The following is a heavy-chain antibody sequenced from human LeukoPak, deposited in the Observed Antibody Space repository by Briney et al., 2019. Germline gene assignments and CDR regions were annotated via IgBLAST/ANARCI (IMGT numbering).Heavy chain of an antibody. CDR2: MNPNSGNT. J-gene: IGHJ4*02. CDR1: GYTFTSYD. V-gene: IGHV1-8*01. Sequence: GASVKVSCKASGYTFTSYDINWVRQATGQGLEWMGWMNPNSGNTGYAQKLQGRVTMTRNTSISTAYMELSSLRSEDTAVYYCARGRGGVVVVAARTLGYWGQGTLVTVSS. D-gene: IGHD2-15*01. CDR3: ARGRGGVVVVAARTLGY.